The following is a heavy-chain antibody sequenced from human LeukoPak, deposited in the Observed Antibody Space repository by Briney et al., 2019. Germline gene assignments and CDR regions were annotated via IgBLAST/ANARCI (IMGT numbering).Heavy chain of an antibody. Sequence: ASVKVSCKASGYTFTSYDINWVRQATGQGLEWMGWMNPNSGNTGYAQKFQGRVTMTRNTSISTAYMELSSLRSEDTAVYYCARGRLLRRWFGELDDWFDPWGQGTLVTVSS. CDR2: MNPNSGNT. D-gene: IGHD3-10*01. CDR3: ARGRLLRRWFGELDDWFDP. CDR1: GYTFTSYD. V-gene: IGHV1-8*01. J-gene: IGHJ5*02.